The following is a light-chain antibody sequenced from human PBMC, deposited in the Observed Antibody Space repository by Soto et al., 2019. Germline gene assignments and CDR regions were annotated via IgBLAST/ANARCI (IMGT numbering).Light chain of an antibody. CDR3: GTWDTSLPACV. J-gene: IGLJ1*01. V-gene: IGLV1-51*01. CDR2: DDN. CDR1: APNIGNNS. Sequence: QSVLTQPPSVSAAPGQRGTIACSGSAPNIGNNSVSWYQQLPGAAPKLLIYDDNNRPSGIPDRFSGSKSGTSATLGITGLQTGDEADYYCGTWDTSLPACVFGPGTKVTVL.